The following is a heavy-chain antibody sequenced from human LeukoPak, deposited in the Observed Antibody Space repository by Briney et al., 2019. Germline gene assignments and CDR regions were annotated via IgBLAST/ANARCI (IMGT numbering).Heavy chain of an antibody. CDR2: MDPNSGNT. J-gene: IGHJ5*02. D-gene: IGHD3-3*01. CDR1: GYTFTSYD. V-gene: IGHV1-8*01. Sequence: ASVKVSCKASGYTFTSYDINWVRQATGQGLEWMGWMDPNSGNTGYAQKFQGRVTMTRNTSISTAYMELSSLRSEDTAVYYCARAQPSLYYDFWSGYYTDYWFDPWGQGTLVTVSS. CDR3: ARAQPSLYYDFWSGYYTDYWFDP.